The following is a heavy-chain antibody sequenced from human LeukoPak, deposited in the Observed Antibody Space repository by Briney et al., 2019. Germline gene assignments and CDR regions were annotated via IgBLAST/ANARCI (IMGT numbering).Heavy chain of an antibody. D-gene: IGHD2-2*01. CDR1: GYTFTNYD. CDR2: KNPNSGSS. Sequence: ASVKVSCKASGYTFTNYDINWVRQATGQGLEWMGYKNPNSGSSAYAQKFQGRGTITTDASISTAYMEVSGLRSEDTAVYYCARVWSVPAAMSWFDPWGQGTLVTVSS. J-gene: IGHJ5*02. V-gene: IGHV1-8*01. CDR3: ARVWSVPAAMSWFDP.